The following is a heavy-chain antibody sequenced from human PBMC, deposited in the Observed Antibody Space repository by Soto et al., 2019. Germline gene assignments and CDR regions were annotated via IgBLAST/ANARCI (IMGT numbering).Heavy chain of an antibody. Sequence: QVQLVQSGAEVKKPGASVKVSCKASGYTVTRHYMHWVRQAPGQGLEWMGIIDPSGGSTTYAQKFQDRVTMTRDMSTRIVYMELSSLRSDDTAIYYCTRGSTVVTLDYFDSWGQGTLVTVSS. CDR2: IDPSGGST. D-gene: IGHD2-21*02. V-gene: IGHV1-46*03. CDR1: GYTVTRHY. J-gene: IGHJ4*02. CDR3: TRGSTVVTLDYFDS.